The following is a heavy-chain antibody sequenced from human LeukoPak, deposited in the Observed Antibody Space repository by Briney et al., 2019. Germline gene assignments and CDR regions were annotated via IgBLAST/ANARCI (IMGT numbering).Heavy chain of an antibody. V-gene: IGHV5-10-1*01. D-gene: IGHD3-22*01. Sequence: GESLKISCKGSGYSFTTYWISWVRQMPGKGLEWMGRIDPSDSYTNHSPSFQGHVTISVDKSISTAYLQWSSLKASDTAMYYCARQGGFYDNRGYNDAFDIWGQGTVVTVSS. CDR1: GYSFTTYW. J-gene: IGHJ3*02. CDR2: IDPSDSYT. CDR3: ARQGGFYDNRGYNDAFDI.